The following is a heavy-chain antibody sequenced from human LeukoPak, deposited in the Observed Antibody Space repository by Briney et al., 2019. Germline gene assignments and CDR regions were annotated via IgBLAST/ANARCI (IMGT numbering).Heavy chain of an antibody. Sequence: PSQTLSLTCTVSGGSISSGGYYWSWIRQHPGKGLEWIGYIYYSGSTYYNPSLKSRVTISVDTSKNQFSLKLSSVTAADTAVYYCAAGQGPNYYYHYYMDVWGKGTKVTVSS. CDR1: GGSISSGGYY. CDR3: AAGQGPNYYYHYYMDV. J-gene: IGHJ6*03. CDR2: IYYSGST. D-gene: IGHD6-13*01. V-gene: IGHV4-31*03.